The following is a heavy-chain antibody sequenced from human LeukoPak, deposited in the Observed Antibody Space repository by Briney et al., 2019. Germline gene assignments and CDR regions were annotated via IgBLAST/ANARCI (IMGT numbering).Heavy chain of an antibody. D-gene: IGHD2-15*01. CDR3: ARDQVVVVAAPFYYYYGMDV. Sequence: PGGSLRLSCAASGFTFSSYWMSWVRQAPGKGLEWVANIKQDGSEKYYVDSVKGRFTISRDNAKNSLYLQMNSPRAEDTAVYYCARDQVVVVAAPFYYYYGMDVWGQGTTVTVSS. J-gene: IGHJ6*02. CDR1: GFTFSSYW. CDR2: IKQDGSEK. V-gene: IGHV3-7*01.